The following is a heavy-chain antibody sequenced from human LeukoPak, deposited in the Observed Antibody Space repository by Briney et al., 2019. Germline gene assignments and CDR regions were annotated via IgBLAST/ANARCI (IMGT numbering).Heavy chain of an antibody. Sequence: ASVTVSCKASGYTFTEHYVHWVRQAPGQGLEWMGWVNPNSGATRYSQKFQGRVTMTRDTSISIAYMDLTSLRSDDTAVYYCARDGWGDYDRLGWFDSWGQGTLVTVSS. V-gene: IGHV1-2*02. CDR1: GYTFTEHY. D-gene: IGHD4-17*01. CDR2: VNPNSGAT. J-gene: IGHJ5*02. CDR3: ARDGWGDYDRLGWFDS.